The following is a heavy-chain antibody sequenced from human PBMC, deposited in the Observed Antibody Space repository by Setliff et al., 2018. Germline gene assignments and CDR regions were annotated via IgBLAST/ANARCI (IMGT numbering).Heavy chain of an antibody. V-gene: IGHV4-39*01. CDR2: VDRSGNT. CDR1: GDSISRGTYY. Sequence: PSETLSLTCTLSGDSISRGTYYWGWIRQSPGKGLDWIGTVDRSGNTFYNPSLRSRVTISVDTSKNQISLKLTSVSAADTAVYYCARRDSTSYYGYSFDFWGRGTLVTVSS. CDR3: ARRDSTSYYGYSFDF. D-gene: IGHD3-22*01. J-gene: IGHJ4*02.